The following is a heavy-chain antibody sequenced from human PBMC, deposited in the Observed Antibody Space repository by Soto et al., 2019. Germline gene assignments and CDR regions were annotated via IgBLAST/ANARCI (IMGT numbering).Heavy chain of an antibody. CDR3: ARGSNNQISYNWNYAAVHPFDY. J-gene: IGHJ4*02. Sequence: PGGSLRLSCTASGFTFSSYSMNWVRQAPGKGLEWVSSISSSSSYIYYADSVKGRFTISRDNAKNSLYLQMNSLRAEDTAVYYCARGSNNQISYNWNYAAVHPFDYWGQGTLVTVS. CDR2: ISSSSSYI. V-gene: IGHV3-21*01. D-gene: IGHD1-1*01. CDR1: GFTFSSYS.